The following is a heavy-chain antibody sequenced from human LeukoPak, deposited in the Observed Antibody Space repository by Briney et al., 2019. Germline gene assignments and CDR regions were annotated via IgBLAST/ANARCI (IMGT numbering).Heavy chain of an antibody. CDR3: ARVGTHDY. V-gene: IGHV3-21*01. Sequence: GGSLRLSCAASGFTFSTYSMNWVRQAPGKGLEWVSSISSSSSYIYYADSLKGRFTISRDNAKNSLFLQMNSLRAEDTAVYYCARVGTHDYWGQGTLVTVSS. D-gene: IGHD1-14*01. CDR2: ISSSSSYI. CDR1: GFTFSTYS. J-gene: IGHJ4*02.